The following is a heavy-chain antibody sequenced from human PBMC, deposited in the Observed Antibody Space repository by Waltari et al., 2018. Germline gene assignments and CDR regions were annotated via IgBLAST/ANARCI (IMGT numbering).Heavy chain of an antibody. CDR3: AHLQRITIFGVVIRYFDL. V-gene: IGHV2-5*01. J-gene: IGHJ2*01. Sequence: QITLKESGPTLVKPTQTLTLTCTFSGFSLSTSGVGVGWIRPPPGKALEWLALISWNDDKRYRPALKSRLTITKDTSKNQVVLTMTNMDPVDTATYYCAHLQRITIFGVVIRYFDLWGRGTLVTVSS. CDR2: ISWNDDK. D-gene: IGHD3-3*01. CDR1: GFSLSTSGVG.